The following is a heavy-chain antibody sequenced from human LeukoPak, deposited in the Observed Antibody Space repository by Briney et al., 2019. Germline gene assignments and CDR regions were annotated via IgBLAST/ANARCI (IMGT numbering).Heavy chain of an antibody. CDR3: AVGTEEFDH. CDR1: GYTFTAYF. D-gene: IGHD1-1*01. J-gene: IGHJ4*02. CDR2: FKPSSGGT. V-gene: IGHV1-2*02. Sequence: GASVKVSCKASGYTFTAYFMQGGRQAPGQRLEWMAWFKPSSGGTNYAQKFQGRVTLTRDKSISTAYMELNRLTYDDTDVYYCAVGTEEFDHWGQGTPVTSSS.